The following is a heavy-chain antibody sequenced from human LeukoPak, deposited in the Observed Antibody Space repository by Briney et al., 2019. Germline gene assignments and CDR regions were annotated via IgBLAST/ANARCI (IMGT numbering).Heavy chain of an antibody. J-gene: IGHJ4*02. CDR3: ARGVVYTGFDY. V-gene: IGHV4-59*01. D-gene: IGHD2-2*01. CDR2: IYYSGST. Sequence: PSETLSLTCTVSGGSISSYYWSWIRQPPGKGLEWIGYIYYSGSTNYNPSLKSRVTISVDTSKNQFSLKLGSVTAADTAVYYCARGVVYTGFDYWGQGTLVTVSS. CDR1: GGSISSYY.